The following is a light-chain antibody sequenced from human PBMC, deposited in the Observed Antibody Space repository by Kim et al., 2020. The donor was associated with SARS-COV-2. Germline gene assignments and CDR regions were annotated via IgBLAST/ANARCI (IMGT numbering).Light chain of an antibody. Sequence: LSPGERATLSCRASQSVSSNYLAWYQQKPGQAPRLLIYSASSRATGIPDRFSGSGSGTDFTLTITRLEPEDSAVYYCQQYDNSPYTFGQGTKLEI. CDR2: SAS. J-gene: IGKJ2*01. CDR3: QQYDNSPYT. V-gene: IGKV3-20*01. CDR1: QSVSSNY.